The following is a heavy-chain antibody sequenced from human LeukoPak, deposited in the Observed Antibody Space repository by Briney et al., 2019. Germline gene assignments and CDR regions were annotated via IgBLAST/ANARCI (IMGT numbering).Heavy chain of an antibody. Sequence: KSGGSLRLSCAISGFTFSACELTWVSQAPGKWLEWVSYISRSGSTRYYADSVKGRFTISRDNAKNSLYLQMNSLRAEDTAVYYCARVATMVRVPLDALDIWGQGTMVSVSS. CDR2: ISRSGSTR. D-gene: IGHD3-10*01. CDR3: ARVATMVRVPLDALDI. J-gene: IGHJ3*02. CDR1: GFTFSACE. V-gene: IGHV3-48*03.